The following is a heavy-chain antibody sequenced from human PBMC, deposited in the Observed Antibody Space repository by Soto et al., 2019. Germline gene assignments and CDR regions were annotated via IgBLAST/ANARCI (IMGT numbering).Heavy chain of an antibody. Sequence: QEQVVQSGPAMKEPGSSVKVSCRASGIMSSGYGFSWVRQAPGQGLEWVGRINPTLDSTQYAQNLQGRVSITVDKSTDTAYLEVTSLRLDDTAIYFCARGHGYLDSWGQGTLVAVSS. J-gene: IGHJ4*02. V-gene: IGHV1-69*09. CDR1: GIMSSGYG. CDR3: ARGHGYLDS. CDR2: INPTLDST.